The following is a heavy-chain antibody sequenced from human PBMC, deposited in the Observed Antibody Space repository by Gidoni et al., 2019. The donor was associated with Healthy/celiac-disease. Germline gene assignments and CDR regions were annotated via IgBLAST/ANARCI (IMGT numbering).Heavy chain of an antibody. CDR3: AQIVGATRGMVRDY. V-gene: IGHV3-7*05. J-gene: IGHJ4*02. CDR2: IKQDGSEK. Sequence: EVQLVESGGGLVQPGVSLRLSCAASGFTFSSYWMSWVRQAPGKGLEWVANIKQDGSEKYYVDSVKGRFTISRDNAKNSLYLQMNSLRAEDTAVYYCAQIVGATRGMVRDYWGQGTLVTVSS. D-gene: IGHD1-26*01. CDR1: GFTFSSYW.